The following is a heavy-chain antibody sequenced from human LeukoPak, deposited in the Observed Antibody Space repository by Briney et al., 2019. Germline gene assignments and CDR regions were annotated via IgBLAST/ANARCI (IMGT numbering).Heavy chain of an antibody. J-gene: IGHJ4*02. Sequence: GGSLRLSCAASGFTVSSNYMSWVRQAPGKGLEWVANIKQDGSEKYYVDSVKGRFTISRDNAKNSLYLQMNSLRAEDTAVYYCARDLIAAAGAFDYWGQGTLVTVSS. CDR3: ARDLIAAAGAFDY. V-gene: IGHV3-7*03. CDR2: IKQDGSEK. D-gene: IGHD6-13*01. CDR1: GFTVSSNY.